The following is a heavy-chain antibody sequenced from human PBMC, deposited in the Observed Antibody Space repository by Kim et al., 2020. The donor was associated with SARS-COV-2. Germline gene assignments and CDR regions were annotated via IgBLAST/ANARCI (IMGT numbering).Heavy chain of an antibody. J-gene: IGHJ4*02. CDR3: ARRGRTGYIDY. CDR2: IGNKENSYTK. Sequence: GGSLRLSCAASGFALSDHDMDWVRQAPGKGLEWVGRIGNKENSYTKEYVAFVKDRFTISRDDSKNSFYLQMNNLEIEDTAVYYCARRGRTGYIDYWGQGTLVTVSS. CDR1: GFALSDHD. V-gene: IGHV3-72*01.